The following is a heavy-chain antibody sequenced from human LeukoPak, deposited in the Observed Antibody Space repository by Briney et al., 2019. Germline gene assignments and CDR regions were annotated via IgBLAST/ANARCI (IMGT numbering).Heavy chain of an antibody. Sequence: GGSLRLSCAAPGFTFSSYSMNWVRQAPGKGLEWVSSISSSSSYIYYADSVKGRFTISRDNAKNSLYLQMNSLRAEDTAVYYCARDGERGYYFDYWGQGTLVTVSS. J-gene: IGHJ4*02. D-gene: IGHD1-26*01. CDR2: ISSSSSYI. CDR3: ARDGERGYYFDY. V-gene: IGHV3-21*01. CDR1: GFTFSSYS.